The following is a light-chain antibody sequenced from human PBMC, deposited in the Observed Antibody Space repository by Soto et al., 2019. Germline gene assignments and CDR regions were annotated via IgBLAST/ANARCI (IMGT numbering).Light chain of an antibody. CDR1: QSLLYNVNNKNY. CDR2: WAS. J-gene: IGKJ1*01. V-gene: IGKV4-1*01. CDR3: QQYYDTPWT. Sequence: DIVMTQSPDSLAVSLGERATTKCKSSQSLLYNVNNKNYLGWYQQKAGQPPKLLLYWASYRESGVPDRFSGSGSGTDFALTISSPQAEDVAVYYCQQYYDTPWTFGQGTKVEIK.